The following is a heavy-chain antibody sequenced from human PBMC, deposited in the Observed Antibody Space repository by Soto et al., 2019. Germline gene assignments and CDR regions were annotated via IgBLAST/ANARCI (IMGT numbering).Heavy chain of an antibody. J-gene: IGHJ4*02. CDR3: ARDALLWFGELYFDY. CDR1: GFTFSSYW. CDR2: IKQDGSEK. D-gene: IGHD3-10*01. V-gene: IGHV3-7*01. Sequence: GGSLRLSCAASGFTFSSYWMSWVRQAPGKGLEWVANIKQDGSEKYYVDSVKGRFTISRDNAKNSLYLQMNSLRAEDTAVYYCARDALLWFGELYFDYWGQGTLVTVSS.